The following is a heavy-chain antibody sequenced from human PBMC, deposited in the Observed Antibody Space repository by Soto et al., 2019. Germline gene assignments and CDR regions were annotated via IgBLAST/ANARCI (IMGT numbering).Heavy chain of an antibody. CDR1: GGTFSSYA. D-gene: IGHD6-13*01. J-gene: IGHJ3*02. CDR3: ARALISSSWYGSDAFDI. CDR2: IIPIFGTA. Sequence: ASVKVSCKASGGTFSSYAISWVRQAPGQGLEWMGGIIPIFGTANYAQKFQGRVTITADESTSAAYMELSSLRSEDTAVYYCARALISSSWYGSDAFDIWGQGTMVTVSS. V-gene: IGHV1-69*13.